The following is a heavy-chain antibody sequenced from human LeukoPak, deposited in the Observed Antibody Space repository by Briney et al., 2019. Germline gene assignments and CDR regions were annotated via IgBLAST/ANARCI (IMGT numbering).Heavy chain of an antibody. D-gene: IGHD3-9*01. CDR2: IKQDGSEK. J-gene: IGHJ2*01. CDR3: ARVRHVLRYFDWLLSNWYFDL. Sequence: GGSLRLSCADSGFTFSSYWMSWVRQAPGKGLEWVANIKQDGSEKYYVDSVKGRFTISRDNAKNSLYLQMNSLRAEDTAVYYCARVRHVLRYFDWLLSNWYFDLWGRGTLVTVSS. CDR1: GFTFSSYW. V-gene: IGHV3-7*03.